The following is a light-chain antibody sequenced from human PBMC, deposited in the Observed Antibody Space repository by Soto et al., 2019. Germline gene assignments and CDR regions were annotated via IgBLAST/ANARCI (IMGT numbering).Light chain of an antibody. CDR3: CSYAGSYTHV. Sequence: QSALTQPASVSGSPGQSITISCTGTSSDVGGYKYVSWYQQHPGKAPKVMIYEVSNRPSGVSNRFSGSKSGNTASLTISGLQAEDEADYYCCSYAGSYTHVFGTGTKLTVL. J-gene: IGLJ1*01. CDR1: SSDVGGYKY. CDR2: EVS. V-gene: IGLV2-14*01.